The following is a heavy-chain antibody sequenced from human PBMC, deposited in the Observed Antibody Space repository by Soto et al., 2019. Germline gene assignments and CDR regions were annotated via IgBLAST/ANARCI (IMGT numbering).Heavy chain of an antibody. V-gene: IGHV4-59*08. D-gene: IGHD3-16*01. Sequence: SETLSLTCTVSGGSISSYYWTWIRQPPGKGLEWIGYIYYSGSTNYNPSLKSRVTISLDTSKNQFSLNLTSVTAADTAVYYCARQGARRNWFDPWGQGTLVTAPQ. J-gene: IGHJ5*02. CDR3: ARQGARRNWFDP. CDR2: IYYSGST. CDR1: GGSISSYY.